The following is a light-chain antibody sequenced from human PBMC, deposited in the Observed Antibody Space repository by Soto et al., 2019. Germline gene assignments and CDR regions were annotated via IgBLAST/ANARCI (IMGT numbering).Light chain of an antibody. V-gene: IGKV3-15*01. CDR3: QQYNNWPPDRT. J-gene: IGKJ1*01. CDR2: GAS. Sequence: EIVMTQSPATLSVSPGERATLSCRASQSVGSNLAWYQQKPGQAPRLLIYGASTRATGIPARFSGSGSGTDFTLTINSLQSEDFAIYFCQQYNNWPPDRTFGQGTKVEIK. CDR1: QSVGSN.